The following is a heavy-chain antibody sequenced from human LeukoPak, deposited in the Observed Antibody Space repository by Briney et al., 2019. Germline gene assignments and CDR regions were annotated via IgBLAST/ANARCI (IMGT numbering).Heavy chain of an antibody. CDR3: ARGGGSGWYGSAFDI. Sequence: GGSLRLSCAASGFTFGNYWMSWVRQAPGKGLEWVANVKGDGREKYYVDSVKGRFTIPRDNPKNSLYLQMNTVRADDTAVYYCARGGGSGWYGSAFDIWGQGTTVSVSS. CDR2: VKGDGREK. D-gene: IGHD6-19*01. CDR1: GFTFGNYW. V-gene: IGHV3-7*01. J-gene: IGHJ3*02.